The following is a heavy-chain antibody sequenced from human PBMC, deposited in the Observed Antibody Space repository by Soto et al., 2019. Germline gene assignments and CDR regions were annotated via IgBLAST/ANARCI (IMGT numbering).Heavy chain of an antibody. J-gene: IGHJ4*02. D-gene: IGHD3-22*01. V-gene: IGHV1-69*02. Sequence: QVQLVQSGAEVKKPGSSVKVSCKASGGTFSSYTISWVRQAPGQGLEWMGRIIPILGIANYAQKFQGRVTITADKATSTAYMELRSLGSEDTAVYYCAGGGITMTVERLYFDYWGQGTLVTVSS. CDR1: GGTFSSYT. CDR3: AGGGITMTVERLYFDY. CDR2: IIPILGIA.